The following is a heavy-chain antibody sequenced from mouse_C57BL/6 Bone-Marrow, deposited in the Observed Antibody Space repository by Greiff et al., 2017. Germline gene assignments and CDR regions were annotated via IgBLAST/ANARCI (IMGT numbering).Heavy chain of an antibody. CDR3: ARRDSNFSMDY. V-gene: IGHV1-80*01. D-gene: IGHD2-5*01. CDR1: GYAFSSYW. J-gene: IGHJ4*01. Sequence: QVHVKQSGAELVKPGASVKISCKASGYAFSSYWMNWVKQRPGKGLEWIGQIYPGDGDTNYNGKFKGKATLTADKSSSTAYMQLSSLTSEDSAVYFCARRDSNFSMDYWGQGTSVTVSS. CDR2: IYPGDGDT.